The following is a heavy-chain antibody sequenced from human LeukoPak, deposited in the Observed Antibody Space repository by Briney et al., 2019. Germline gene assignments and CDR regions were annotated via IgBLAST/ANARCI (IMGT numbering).Heavy chain of an antibody. CDR2: IRDGRSST. V-gene: IGHV3-23*01. CDR1: GFTFNRYA. CDR3: AKDRDYDILTGYSYYSDY. J-gene: IGHJ4*02. D-gene: IGHD3-9*01. Sequence: SGGSLRLSCAASGFTFNRYAMSWVRQAPGKGLERVSAIRDGRSSTYYADSVKGRFTISRDNSKNTLYLQMNRLRAEDTAVYYCAKDRDYDILTGYSYYSDYWGRGTLVTVSS.